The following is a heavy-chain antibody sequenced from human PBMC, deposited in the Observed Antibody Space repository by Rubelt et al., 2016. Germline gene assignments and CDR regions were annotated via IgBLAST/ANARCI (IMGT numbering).Heavy chain of an antibody. CDR2: ISWNSGSI. D-gene: IGHD1-26*01. V-gene: IGHV3-9*01. CDR3: AREDEGLVGATYYYYMDV. J-gene: IGHJ6*03. Sequence: GKGLEWVSGISWNSGSIGYADSVKGRFTISRDNAKNSLYLQMNSLRAEDTAVYYCAREDEGLVGATYYYYMDVWGKGTTVTVSS.